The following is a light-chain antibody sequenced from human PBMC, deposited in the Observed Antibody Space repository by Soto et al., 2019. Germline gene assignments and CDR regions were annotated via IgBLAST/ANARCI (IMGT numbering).Light chain of an antibody. CDR1: NSDIGAYDY. Sequence: QSVLPQPRSVSGSPGQAVTFSCTGTNSDIGAYDYVSWYQQLPGKAPKLIIYDVTKRPSGVPNRFSGSKSGDTASLTISGLQAEDEADYYCCSYAGDKTYVFGSGTKVTVL. CDR3: CSYAGDKTYV. V-gene: IGLV2-11*01. J-gene: IGLJ1*01. CDR2: DVT.